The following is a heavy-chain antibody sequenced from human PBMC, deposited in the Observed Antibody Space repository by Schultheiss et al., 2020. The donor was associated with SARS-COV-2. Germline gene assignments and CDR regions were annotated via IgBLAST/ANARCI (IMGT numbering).Heavy chain of an antibody. CDR2: ISWNSGSI. CDR1: GFTFDDYA. D-gene: IGHD5-18*01. V-gene: IGHV3-9*01. J-gene: IGHJ4*02. Sequence: GGSLRLSCAASGFTFDDYAMHWVRQAPGKGLEWVSGISWNSGSIGYADSVKGRFTISRDNAKNSLYLQMNSLRAEDTAVYYCARDPQRGYSYGSLGFDYWGQGTLVTVSS. CDR3: ARDPQRGYSYGSLGFDY.